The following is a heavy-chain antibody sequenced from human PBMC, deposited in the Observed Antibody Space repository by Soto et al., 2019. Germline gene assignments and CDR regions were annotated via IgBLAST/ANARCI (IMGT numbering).Heavy chain of an antibody. CDR2: IIPLLGTV. CDR3: ARAKEYYNGYDPPHYFDY. D-gene: IGHD5-12*01. V-gene: IGHV1-69*15. Sequence: QVQLVHSGAEVKKPGSSVRVSCKTSGGTFRTYAINWVRQAPGQGLEWMGSIIPLLGTVKYAQRFQGRVKITADESTSTAYMELSSLRSEDTAVFYCARAKEYYNGYDPPHYFDYWGQGTLVTVSS. CDR1: GGTFRTYA. J-gene: IGHJ4*02.